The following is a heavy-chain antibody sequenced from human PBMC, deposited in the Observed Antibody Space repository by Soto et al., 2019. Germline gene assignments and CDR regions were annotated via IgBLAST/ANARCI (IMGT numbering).Heavy chain of an antibody. CDR1: GGSISSGGYY. Sequence: PSETLSLTCTVSGGSISSGGYYWSWIRQHPGKGLEWIGYIYYSGSTYYNPSLKSRVFISADTSKNQFSLKLSSVTAADTAVYYCARASPPANTALSTSHHFYGMDVWGQGTTVTVSS. CDR2: IYYSGST. CDR3: ARASPPANTALSTSHHFYGMDV. J-gene: IGHJ6*02. D-gene: IGHD5-18*01. V-gene: IGHV4-31*03.